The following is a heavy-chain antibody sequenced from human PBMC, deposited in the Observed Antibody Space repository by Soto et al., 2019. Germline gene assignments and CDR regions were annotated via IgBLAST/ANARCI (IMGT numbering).Heavy chain of an antibody. CDR2: IYYSGDS. V-gene: IGHV4-30-4*08. Sequence: QVQLQESGPGLVKPSQTLSLTCTVSGASVSSGDYYWSSISQSPGKGLEWIGYIYYSGDSYYNPSLKCRLTISIDTSKNQFSLILNSVTVADTAIYYCVGTGTTDDYWGRGTLVTVSS. D-gene: IGHD4-17*01. J-gene: IGHJ4*02. CDR3: VGTGTTDDY. CDR1: GASVSSGDYY.